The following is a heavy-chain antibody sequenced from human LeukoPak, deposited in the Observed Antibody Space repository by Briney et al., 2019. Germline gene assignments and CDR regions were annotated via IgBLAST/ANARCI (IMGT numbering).Heavy chain of an antibody. D-gene: IGHD1-26*01. CDR2: IYYSGST. Sequence: SQTLSLTCTVSGGSISSGGYYWSWIRQHPGKGLEWIGYIYYSGSTYYNPSLKSRVTISVDTSKNQFSLKLSSVTAADTAIYYCSRESGAFCPFGYWGQGTLVIVPS. CDR1: GGSISSGGYY. CDR3: SRESGAFCPFGY. J-gene: IGHJ4*02. V-gene: IGHV4-31*03.